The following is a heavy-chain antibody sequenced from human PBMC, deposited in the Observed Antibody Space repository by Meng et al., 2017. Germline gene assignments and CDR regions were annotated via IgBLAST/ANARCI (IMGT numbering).Heavy chain of an antibody. V-gene: IGHV3-21*01. CDR1: GFTFSSYS. CDR3: ASLAVAVDAFDI. Sequence: GGSLRLSCAASGFTFSSYSMNWVRQAPGKGLEWVSSISSSSSYIYYADSVKGRFTISRDNAKNSLYLQMNSLRAEDTAVYYCASLAVAVDAFDIWGQGTMVTVSS. J-gene: IGHJ3*02. D-gene: IGHD6-19*01. CDR2: ISSSSSYI.